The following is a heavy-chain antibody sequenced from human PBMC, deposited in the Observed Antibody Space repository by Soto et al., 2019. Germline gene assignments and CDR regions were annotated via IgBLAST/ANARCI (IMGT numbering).Heavy chain of an antibody. Sequence: QPHLEQSGPEVKKPGASVKISCKASAYAFSKYGFNWVRRAPGQGLEWLAWISSCNDNTNYAQKFQGRVTVTTDTSTNTIYMDLRGLTSDDTAVSYCASGSWGIHVDVFDPWGQGTLVTVSS. J-gene: IGHJ5*02. CDR2: ISSCNDNT. D-gene: IGHD3-16*01. V-gene: IGHV1-18*04. CDR3: ASGSWGIHVDVFDP. CDR1: AYAFSKYG.